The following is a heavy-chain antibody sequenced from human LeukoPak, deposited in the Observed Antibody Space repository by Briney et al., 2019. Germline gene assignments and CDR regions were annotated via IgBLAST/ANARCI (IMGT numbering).Heavy chain of an antibody. CDR1: GGSISSYY. CDR3: ARVITMVRGNFDY. J-gene: IGHJ4*02. CDR2: IYYSGST. V-gene: IGHV4-59*01. D-gene: IGHD3-10*01. Sequence: SETLSLTSTVSGGSISSYYWSWIRQPPGKGLEWIGYIYYSGSTNYNPSLKSRVTISVDTSKNQFSLKLSSVTAADTAVYYCARVITMVRGNFDYWGQGTLVTVSS.